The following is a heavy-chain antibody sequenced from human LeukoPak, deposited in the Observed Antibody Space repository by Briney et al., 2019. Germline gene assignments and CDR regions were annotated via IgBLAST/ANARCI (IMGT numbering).Heavy chain of an antibody. Sequence: PSETLSLTCTVSGGSISSYYWSWIRQPAGKGLEWIGRIYTSGSTNYNPPLKSRVTMSVDTSKNQFSLKLSSVTAADTAVYYCAREDTGPHYDILTGYPDYHGMDVWGQGTTVTVSS. CDR3: AREDTGPHYDILTGYPDYHGMDV. J-gene: IGHJ6*02. CDR2: IYTSGST. CDR1: GGSISSYY. D-gene: IGHD3-9*01. V-gene: IGHV4-4*07.